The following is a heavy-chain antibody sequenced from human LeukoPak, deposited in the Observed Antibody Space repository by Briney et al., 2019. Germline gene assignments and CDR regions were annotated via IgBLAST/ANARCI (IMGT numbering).Heavy chain of an antibody. CDR1: GFTFSRYW. V-gene: IGHV3-7*01. Sequence: GGPLRLSCAASGFTFSRYWMSWVRQAPGKGLEWVANIKQDGSEKYYVDSVKGRFTISRDNAKNSLYLQMNSLRAEDTAVYYCARGDGDYVTHYFDYWGQGTLVTVSS. CDR2: IKQDGSEK. CDR3: ARGDGDYVTHYFDY. J-gene: IGHJ4*02. D-gene: IGHD4-17*01.